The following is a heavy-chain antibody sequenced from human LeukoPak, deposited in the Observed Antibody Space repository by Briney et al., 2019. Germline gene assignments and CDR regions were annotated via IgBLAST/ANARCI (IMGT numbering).Heavy chain of an antibody. CDR2: IYYSGST. J-gene: IGHJ3*02. CDR3: ARQRGSVGAFDI. V-gene: IGHV4-59*08. Sequence: SETLSLTCTVSGGSISSYYWSWIRQPPGKGLEWIGFIYYSGSTNYNPSLESRVTISVDTSKNQFSLKLSSVTAADTAVYYCARQRGSVGAFDIWGQGTMVTVSS. CDR1: GGSISSYY. D-gene: IGHD3-10*01.